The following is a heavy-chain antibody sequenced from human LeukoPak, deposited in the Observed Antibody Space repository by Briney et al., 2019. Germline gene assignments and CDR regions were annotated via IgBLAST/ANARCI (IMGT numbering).Heavy chain of an antibody. Sequence: GGSLRLSCAASGFTFSDYYMSWIRQAPGKGLEWVSYISNSGNTIYYADSVKGRFTISRDNSKNTLYLQMNNLRAEDTAVYYCAPRVVGSAPFDYWGQGTLVTVSS. J-gene: IGHJ4*02. CDR3: APRVVGSAPFDY. CDR2: ISNSGNTI. V-gene: IGHV3-11*01. D-gene: IGHD2-15*01. CDR1: GFTFSDYY.